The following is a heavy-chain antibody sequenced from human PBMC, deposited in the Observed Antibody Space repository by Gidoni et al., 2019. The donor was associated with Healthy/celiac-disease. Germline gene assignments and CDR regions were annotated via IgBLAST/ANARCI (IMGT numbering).Heavy chain of an antibody. CDR2: IWYDGSNK. D-gene: IGHD3-10*01. Sequence: VQLVESGGGVVQPGRSLRLSCAASGFTFSSYGMHWVRQAPGKGLEWVAVIWYDGSNKYYADSVKGRFTISRDNSKNTLYLQMNSLRAEDTAVYYCARGGPMVRGVIGIDYWGQGTLVTVSS. CDR3: ARGGPMVRGVIGIDY. CDR1: GFTFSSYG. V-gene: IGHV3-33*01. J-gene: IGHJ4*02.